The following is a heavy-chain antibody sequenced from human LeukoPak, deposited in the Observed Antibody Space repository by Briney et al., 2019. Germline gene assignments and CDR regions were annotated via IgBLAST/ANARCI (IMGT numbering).Heavy chain of an antibody. D-gene: IGHD6-19*01. J-gene: IGHJ4*02. CDR3: AHRRRPIIAVAGTGGRDY. V-gene: IGHV2-5*01. CDR1: GFSLSTSGVG. Sequence: SGPTLVNPTQTLTLTCTFSGFSLSTSGVGVGWIRQPPGKALEWLALIYWNDDKRYSPSLKSRLTITKDTSKNQVVLTMTNMDPVDTATYYCAHRRRPIIAVAGTGGRDYGGQGTLVTVSS. CDR2: IYWNDDK.